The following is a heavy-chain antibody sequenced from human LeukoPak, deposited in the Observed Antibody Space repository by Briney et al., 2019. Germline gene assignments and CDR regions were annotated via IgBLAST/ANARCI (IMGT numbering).Heavy chain of an antibody. D-gene: IGHD6-13*01. CDR2: ISTSSYYI. Sequence: PGGSLRLSCAASGFTFSSYTMNWVRQAPGKGLEWVSSISTSSYYIYYADSVKGRFTISRDNAKNSLFLQMNSLRAEDTAVYYCAKGIATAGHLAFDYWGQGTLVTVSS. V-gene: IGHV3-21*01. CDR3: AKGIATAGHLAFDY. J-gene: IGHJ4*02. CDR1: GFTFSSYT.